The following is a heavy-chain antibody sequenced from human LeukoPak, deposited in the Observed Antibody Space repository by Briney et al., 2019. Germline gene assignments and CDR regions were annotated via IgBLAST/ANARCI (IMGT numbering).Heavy chain of an antibody. CDR3: ARDSGTTGEVKFDP. V-gene: IGHV4-4*07. CDR2: IYGTGTI. J-gene: IGHJ5*02. Sequence: SETLSLTCTVSGGSISSYYWSWIRQPAGKGLEWIGRIYGTGTITYNPSLQSRVTMSVDTSKNHFSLKLRSVTAADTAVYYCARDSGTTGEVKFDPWGQGTLVTVSS. D-gene: IGHD1-7*01. CDR1: GGSISSYY.